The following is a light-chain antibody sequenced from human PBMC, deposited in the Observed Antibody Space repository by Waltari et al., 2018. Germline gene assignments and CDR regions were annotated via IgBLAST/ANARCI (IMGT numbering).Light chain of an antibody. Sequence: QSALTQPRSVSGSPGPSVTISCTGTSSDIGGYNYVSWYQQHPAKAPKLMIYDVKPRPSGVPDRFSGSKSGNTASLTISGLQAEDEADYYCCSYAGSYTYVFGTGTKVIVL. CDR2: DVK. J-gene: IGLJ1*01. CDR3: CSYAGSYTYV. V-gene: IGLV2-11*01. CDR1: SSDIGGYNY.